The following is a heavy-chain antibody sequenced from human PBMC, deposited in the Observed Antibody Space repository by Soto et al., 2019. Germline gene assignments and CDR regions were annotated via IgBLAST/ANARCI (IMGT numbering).Heavy chain of an antibody. J-gene: IGHJ4*02. CDR2: IIPILGIA. V-gene: IGHV1-69*02. D-gene: IGHD3-22*01. CDR3: ARGYYYDSSGYLLDY. Sequence: QVQLVQSGAEVKKPGSSVKVSCKASGGTFSSYTISWVRQAPGQGLEWMGRIIPILGIANYAQKFQGRVTITADKSTSTAYMELSSLRYEDTAVYYCARGYYYDSSGYLLDYWGQGTLVTVSS. CDR1: GGTFSSYT.